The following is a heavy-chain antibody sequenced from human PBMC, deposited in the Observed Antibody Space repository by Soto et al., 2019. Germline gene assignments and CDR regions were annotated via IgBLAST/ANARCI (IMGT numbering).Heavy chain of an antibody. CDR1: GFTFSRDW. Sequence: EVQLVESGGGLVQPGGSLRLSCAASGFTFSRDWMHWVRQSPGKGLVWVSRIKGDGTITNYADSVKGRFTTSRDNAKNTVYLQLNSLTTEDTAVYYCARGGLGKYYNDYWGQGTLVTVSS. V-gene: IGHV3-74*01. CDR2: IKGDGTIT. CDR3: ARGGLGKYYNDY. D-gene: IGHD3-10*01. J-gene: IGHJ4*02.